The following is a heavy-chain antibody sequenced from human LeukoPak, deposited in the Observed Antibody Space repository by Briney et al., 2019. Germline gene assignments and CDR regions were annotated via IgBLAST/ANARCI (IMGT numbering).Heavy chain of an antibody. V-gene: IGHV4-59*01. Sequence: SETLSLTCTVSGGSISSCYWSWIRQPPRKGLEWIGYIYYSGSTNYNPSLKSRVTISVDTSKNQFSLKLSSVTAADTAVYYCARDPGFFEWLGAFDIWGQGTMVTVSS. J-gene: IGHJ3*02. CDR2: IYYSGST. D-gene: IGHD3-3*01. CDR3: ARDPGFFEWLGAFDI. CDR1: GGSISSCY.